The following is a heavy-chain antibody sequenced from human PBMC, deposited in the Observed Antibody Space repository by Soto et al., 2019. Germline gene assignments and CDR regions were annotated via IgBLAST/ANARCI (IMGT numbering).Heavy chain of an antibody. J-gene: IGHJ5*02. CDR1: GGSISSYY. V-gene: IGHV4-59*01. Sequence: PSETLSLTCTVSGGSISSYYWSWIRQPPGKGLEWIGYIYYSGSTNYNPSLKSRVTISVDTSKNQFSLKLSSVTAADMAVYYCARTTYYDFWSGLNWFDPWGQGTLVTVSS. D-gene: IGHD3-3*01. CDR2: IYYSGST. CDR3: ARTTYYDFWSGLNWFDP.